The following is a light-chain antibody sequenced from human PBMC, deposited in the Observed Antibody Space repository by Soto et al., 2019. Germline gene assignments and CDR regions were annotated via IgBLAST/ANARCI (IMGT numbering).Light chain of an antibody. CDR3: QQYGSSPLT. V-gene: IGKV3-20*01. CDR1: QYVSTTF. CDR2: GTS. Sequence: DIVLTQSPGTLSLSPGERATLSCRASQYVSTTFFAWYQQKPGQAPRLLIYGTSNRATGIPDRFSGSGSGTDFTLTISRPEPEDFAVYYCQQYGSSPLTFGGGTKVDIK. J-gene: IGKJ4*01.